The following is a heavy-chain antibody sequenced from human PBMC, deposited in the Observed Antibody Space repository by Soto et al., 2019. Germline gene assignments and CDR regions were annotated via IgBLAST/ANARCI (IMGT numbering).Heavy chain of an antibody. CDR3: ARVEAGAYYQVYYGMDV. CDR2: IIPSLNIS. Sequence: QVQLVQSGAEVKKPGSSVKVSCKASGGTFSNYAVSWVRQAPGQGLECMGGIIPSLNISTYEQKFQGRVAISADESTRTVYMELSRLRSDDTAVYYCARVEAGAYYQVYYGMDVWGQGTTVIVSS. D-gene: IGHD3-22*01. CDR1: GGTFSNYA. J-gene: IGHJ6*02. V-gene: IGHV1-69*04.